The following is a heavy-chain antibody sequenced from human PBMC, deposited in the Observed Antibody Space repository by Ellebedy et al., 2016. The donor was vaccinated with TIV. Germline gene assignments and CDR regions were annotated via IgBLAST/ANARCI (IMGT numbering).Heavy chain of an antibody. CDR2: ISADGSTK. CDR1: AFIFSVYG. J-gene: IGHJ6*02. Sequence: GESLKISCTASAFIFSVYGMHWVRQAPGKGLEWIAVISADGSTKYHADSVEGRFTISRDNSQYTLYLQMNSLRPEDTAVYFCAKIVYSNRSGSYYYYGMDVWGQGTTVTVSS. V-gene: IGHV3-30*18. D-gene: IGHD4-11*01. CDR3: AKIVYSNRSGSYYYYGMDV.